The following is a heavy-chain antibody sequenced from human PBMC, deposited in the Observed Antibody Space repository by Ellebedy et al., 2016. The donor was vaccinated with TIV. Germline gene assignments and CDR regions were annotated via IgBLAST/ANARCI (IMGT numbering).Heavy chain of an antibody. V-gene: IGHV5-51*01. D-gene: IGHD2-8*02. CDR3: ARLYCTGGDCYPFDAFDI. CDR2: IDPGDSDT. J-gene: IGHJ3*02. Sequence: GESLKISXKASGYSFSTYWVGWVRQMPGEGLEWMGIIDPGDSDTRYSPSFEGQVTISADKPITTAYLQWSSLKASDTAMYYCARLYCTGGDCYPFDAFDIWGQGTMVTVSS. CDR1: GYSFSTYW.